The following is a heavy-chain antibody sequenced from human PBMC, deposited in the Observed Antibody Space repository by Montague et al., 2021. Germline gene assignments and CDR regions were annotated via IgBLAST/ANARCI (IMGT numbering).Heavy chain of an antibody. CDR1: GFNFDNYA. J-gene: IGHJ3*02. Sequence: SLRLSCAASGFNFDNYAMHWVRQVPGKGLEWVSGIKWNSGLIGYADSVKGRFTISRDNMKNSLYLQMNNLRAEDTAFYYCAWRDSFDIWGQGTLVTVSS. CDR3: AWRDSFDI. CDR2: IKWNSGLI. V-gene: IGHV3-9*01.